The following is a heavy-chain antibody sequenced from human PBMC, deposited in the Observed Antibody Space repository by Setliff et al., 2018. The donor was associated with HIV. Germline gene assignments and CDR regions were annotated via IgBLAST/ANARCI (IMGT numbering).Heavy chain of an antibody. D-gene: IGHD2-2*01. CDR3: ARSVWAVVVPTDPAVDAFAI. Sequence: SVKVSCKTSGGTFSTYTIAWVRQAPGQGLEWMGRIIPIFGTPNYAQKFQGRVTITADKFTSTVYLDLRSLTSEDTAMYYCARSVWAVVVPTDPAVDAFAIWGQGTMVTVSS. V-gene: IGHV1-69*08. CDR2: IIPIFGTP. J-gene: IGHJ3*02. CDR1: GGTFSTYT.